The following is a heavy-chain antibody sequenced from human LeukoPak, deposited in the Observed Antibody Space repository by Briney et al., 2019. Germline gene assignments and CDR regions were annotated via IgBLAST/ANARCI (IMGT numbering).Heavy chain of an antibody. Sequence: GGSLRLSCAASEFTFTTYSMAWVRQAPGKGLEWVSSISSSATYRYYADSVNGRFTISRDDPKNSLYLQMNSLRAEDTAVYYCAKEIFNYYGSGSYLTALDYWGQGTLVTVSS. J-gene: IGHJ4*02. CDR3: AKEIFNYYGSGSYLTALDY. CDR2: ISSSATYR. D-gene: IGHD3-10*01. CDR1: EFTFTTYS. V-gene: IGHV3-21*04.